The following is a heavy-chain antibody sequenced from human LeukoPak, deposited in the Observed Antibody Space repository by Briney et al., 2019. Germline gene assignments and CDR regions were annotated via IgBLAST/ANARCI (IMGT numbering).Heavy chain of an antibody. J-gene: IGHJ6*03. Sequence: EASVKVSCKASGGTFSSYAISWVRQAPGQGLEWMGGIIPIFGTANYAQKFQGRVTITTDESTSTAYMELSSLRSEDTAVYYCAAGCSSTSCYRADYYYYYMDVWGKGTTVTVSS. V-gene: IGHV1-69*05. CDR3: AAGCSSTSCYRADYYYYYMDV. CDR2: IIPIFGTA. CDR1: GGTFSSYA. D-gene: IGHD2-2*01.